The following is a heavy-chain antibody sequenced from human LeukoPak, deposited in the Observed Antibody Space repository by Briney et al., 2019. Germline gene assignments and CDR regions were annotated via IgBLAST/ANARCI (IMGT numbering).Heavy chain of an antibody. D-gene: IGHD3-10*01. CDR2: IIPVFGTA. J-gene: IGHJ6*03. V-gene: IGHV1-69*05. Sequence: SVKVSCKASGGTFSSYAISWVRQAPGQGLEWMGGIIPVFGTANYAQKFQGRVTMTRNTSISTAYMELSSLRSEDTAVYYCARGLEDYYGSGSYYNEYYYYYMDVWGKGTTVTISS. CDR3: ARGLEDYYGSGSYYNEYYYYYMDV. CDR1: GGTFSSYA.